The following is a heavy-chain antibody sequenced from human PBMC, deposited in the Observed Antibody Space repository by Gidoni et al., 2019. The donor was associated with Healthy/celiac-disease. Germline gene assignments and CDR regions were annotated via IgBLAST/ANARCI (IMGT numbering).Heavy chain of an antibody. V-gene: IGHV3-33*01. J-gene: IGHJ6*02. CDR1: GFPFSSYG. CDR2: IWYDGSNK. CDR3: ARERITIPRYYGMDV. D-gene: IGHD3-3*01. Sequence: QVQLVESGGGVVQPGRSLRLSCAASGFPFSSYGMHWVRQAPGKGLEWVAVIWYDGSNKYYADSVKGRFTISRDNSKNTLYLQMNSLRAEDTAVYYCARERITIPRYYGMDVWGQGTTVTVSS.